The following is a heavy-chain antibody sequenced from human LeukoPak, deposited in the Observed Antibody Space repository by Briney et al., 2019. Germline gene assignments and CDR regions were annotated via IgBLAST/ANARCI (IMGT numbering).Heavy chain of an antibody. V-gene: IGHV3-74*01. Sequence: GGALRLSCAASGNYWMHWVRQAPGKGLVWVAHVNSDGSWTSHADSVKGRFTISKDNAKNTVYLQMNNLRTEDTAVYYCVSFYETNWGRGNLVTVSS. D-gene: IGHD2-2*01. CDR2: VNSDGSWT. CDR1: GNYW. J-gene: IGHJ4*02. CDR3: VSFYETN.